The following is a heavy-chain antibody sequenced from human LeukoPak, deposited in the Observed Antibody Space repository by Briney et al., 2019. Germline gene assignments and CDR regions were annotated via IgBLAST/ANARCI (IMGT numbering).Heavy chain of an antibody. J-gene: IGHJ4*02. CDR3: ARYYDSTGSFDY. CDR1: GXSVSRSSYY. V-gene: IGHV4-61*01. CDR2: IYYIGST. Sequence: SETLSLTCTVSGXSVSRSSYYWTWIRQPPGKGLEWIGYIYYIGSTNYNPSLRSRLTMSVDTSKNQFFLRLSSVIAADTAVYYCARYYDSTGSFDYWGQGTLVTVSS. D-gene: IGHD3-22*01.